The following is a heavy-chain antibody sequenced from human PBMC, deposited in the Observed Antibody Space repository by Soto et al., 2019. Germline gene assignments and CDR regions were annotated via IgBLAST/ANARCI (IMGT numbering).Heavy chain of an antibody. CDR1: GFTFSSYG. J-gene: IGHJ6*03. D-gene: IGHD4-17*01. V-gene: IGHV3-33*01. Sequence: GGSLRLSCAASGFTFSSYGMHWVRQAPGKGLEWVAVIWYDGSNKYYADSVKGRFTISRDNSKNTLYLQMNSLRAEDTAVYYCARDVISSYGDYYYYYMDVWGKGTTVTVSS. CDR2: IWYDGSNK. CDR3: ARDVISSYGDYYYYYMDV.